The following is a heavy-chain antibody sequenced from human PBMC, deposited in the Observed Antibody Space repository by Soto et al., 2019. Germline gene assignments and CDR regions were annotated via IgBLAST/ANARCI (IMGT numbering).Heavy chain of an antibody. D-gene: IGHD6-13*01. V-gene: IGHV4-39*02. J-gene: IGHJ1*01. CDR3: ARDTSSTSLRAEYFQF. CDR2: VHHSVTT. CDR1: GGPVGYTSFY. Sequence: SETLSLTCDVSGGPVGYTSFYWGWLCQSPGKGLEWIGSVHHSVTTYYNPSLKGRVTISMDTSKNQFSLRLTSVTAADTDVYYCARDTSSTSLRAEYFQFWGQGTQVTVS.